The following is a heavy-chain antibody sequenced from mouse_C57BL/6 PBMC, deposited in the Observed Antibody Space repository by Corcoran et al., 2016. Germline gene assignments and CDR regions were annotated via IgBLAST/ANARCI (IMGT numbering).Heavy chain of an antibody. J-gene: IGHJ4*01. D-gene: IGHD2-2*01. V-gene: IGHV1-76*01. CDR2: IYPGSGNT. CDR3: ARGHYGYDDYAMDY. CDR1: GYTFTDYY. Sequence: QAQLKQSGAELVRPGASVKLSCKASGYTFTDYYINWVKQRPGQGLEWIARIYPGSGNTYYNEKFKGKATLTAEKSSSTAYMQLSSLTSEDSAVYFCARGHYGYDDYAMDYWGQGTSVTVSS.